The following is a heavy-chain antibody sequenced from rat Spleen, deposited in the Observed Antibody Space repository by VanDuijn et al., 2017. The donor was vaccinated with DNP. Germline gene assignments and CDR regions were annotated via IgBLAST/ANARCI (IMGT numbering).Heavy chain of an antibody. CDR2: ISYDGANT. Sequence: EVQLVESGGGLVQPGGSLKLSCAASGFTFSDYYMAWVRQGPTKGLEWVASISYDGANTYCRDSVKGRFTISRDNAKSTLYLQMDSLRSEDTATYYCTTYYGYNYYFDYWGQGVMVTVSS. D-gene: IGHD1-9*01. V-gene: IGHV5-20*01. J-gene: IGHJ2*01. CDR3: TTYYGYNYYFDY. CDR1: GFTFSDYY.